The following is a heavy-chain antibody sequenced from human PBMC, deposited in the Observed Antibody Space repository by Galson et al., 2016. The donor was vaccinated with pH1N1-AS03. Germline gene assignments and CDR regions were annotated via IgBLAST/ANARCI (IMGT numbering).Heavy chain of an antibody. CDR3: ARDQCSVRTTRAFDI. Sequence: SVKVSCKASGYTFSSYGISWVRQAPGQGLEWMGWITAYNGNSNYAQKLQGRLTMTTDTSTSTAYMELRSLRSDDTAVYYCARDQCSVRTTRAFDIWGQGTIVTVSS. CDR1: GYTFSSYG. J-gene: IGHJ3*02. CDR2: ITAYNGNS. D-gene: IGHD1-26*01. V-gene: IGHV1-18*04.